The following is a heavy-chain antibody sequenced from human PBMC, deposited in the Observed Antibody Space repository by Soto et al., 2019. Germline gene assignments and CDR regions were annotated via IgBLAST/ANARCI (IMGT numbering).Heavy chain of an antibody. CDR3: ARGPPRPYSNYRYYYYYGMDV. D-gene: IGHD4-4*01. CDR1: GGSISSGGYS. J-gene: IGHJ6*02. Sequence: PSETLSLTCAVSGGSISSGGYSWSWIRQPPGKGLEWIGYIYHSGSTYYNPSLKSRVTISVDRSKNQFSLKLSSVTAADTAVYYCARGPPRPYSNYRYYYYYGMDVWGQGTTVTVS. CDR2: IYHSGST. V-gene: IGHV4-30-2*01.